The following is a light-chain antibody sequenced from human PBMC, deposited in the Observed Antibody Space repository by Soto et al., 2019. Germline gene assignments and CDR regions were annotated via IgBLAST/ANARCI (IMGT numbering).Light chain of an antibody. CDR1: QSVGRF. CDR3: MQALQTPRT. CDR2: VAS. J-gene: IGKJ1*01. V-gene: IGKV1-39*01. Sequence: DIQMTQSPSSLSASVGDRVTITCRASQSVGRFLNWYQQKPGKAPTVLINVASTLRSGVPSRFSGSGSGTDFTLKISRVEAEDVGVYYCMQALQTPRTFGLGTKVDIK.